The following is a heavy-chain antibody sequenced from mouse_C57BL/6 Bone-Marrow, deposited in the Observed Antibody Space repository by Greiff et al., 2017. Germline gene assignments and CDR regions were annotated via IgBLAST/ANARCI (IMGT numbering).Heavy chain of an antibody. CDR3: AILLLRYYYAMDY. D-gene: IGHD1-1*01. CDR2: IHPSDSDT. J-gene: IGHJ4*01. CDR1: GYTFTSYW. V-gene: IGHV1-74*01. Sequence: QVQLQQPGAELVKPGASVKLSCKASGYTFTSYWMHWVKQRPGQGLEWMGSIHPSDSDTNYNQKFKGKATLTVDKSSSTAYMQLSSLTSEDSAVYYCAILLLRYYYAMDYWGQGTSVTVSS.